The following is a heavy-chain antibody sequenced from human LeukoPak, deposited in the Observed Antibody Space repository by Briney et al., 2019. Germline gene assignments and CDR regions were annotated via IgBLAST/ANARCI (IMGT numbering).Heavy chain of an antibody. D-gene: IGHD3-22*01. CDR1: GFTVSSNY. V-gene: IGHV3-66*04. CDR2: IYSGGST. Sequence: GGSLRLSCAASGFTVSSNYMSWVRQAPGKGLEWVSVIYSGGSTYYADSVKGRFTISRDNSKNTLYLQMNSLRAEDTAVYYCARPGGDYYDSSGVDYWGQGTLVTVSS. J-gene: IGHJ4*02. CDR3: ARPGGDYYDSSGVDY.